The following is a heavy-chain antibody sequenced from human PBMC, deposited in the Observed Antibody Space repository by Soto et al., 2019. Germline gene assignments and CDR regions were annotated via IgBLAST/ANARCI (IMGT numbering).Heavy chain of an antibody. J-gene: IGHJ4*02. CDR3: AKGGYTSPFDY. D-gene: IGHD5-12*01. CDR2: IRASGGST. Sequence: EVQLLESGGGLVQPGGSLRLSCAASGFTFSSYAMTWVRQAPGKGLEWVSTIRASGGSTYYADSMQGRFTISRDNSMNTVFLHMHSLRAEDTAIYYCAKGGYTSPFDYWGLGNLVTVSS. V-gene: IGHV3-23*01. CDR1: GFTFSSYA.